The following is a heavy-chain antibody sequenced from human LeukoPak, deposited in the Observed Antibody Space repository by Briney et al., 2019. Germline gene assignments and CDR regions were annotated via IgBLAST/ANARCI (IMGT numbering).Heavy chain of an antibody. CDR3: ARRYCSGGSCYIDY. CDR1: GGSISSGGYY. V-gene: IGHV4-61*02. CDR2: IYTSGST. Sequence: SETLSLTCTVSGGSISSGGYYWSWIRQPAGKALEWIGRIYTSGSTNYNPSLKSRVTISVDTSKNQFSLKLSSVTAADTAVYYCARRYCSGGSCYIDYWGQGTLVTVSS. D-gene: IGHD2-15*01. J-gene: IGHJ4*02.